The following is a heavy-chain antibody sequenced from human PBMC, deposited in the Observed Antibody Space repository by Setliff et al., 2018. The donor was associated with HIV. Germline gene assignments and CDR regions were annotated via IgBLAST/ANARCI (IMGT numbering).Heavy chain of an antibody. CDR1: GYIFNNYG. Sequence: ASVKVSCKPSGYIFNNYGFSWVRQAPGQGLEWMGWISAYNGNTNYAQKFQGRVTMTTDTSTSTAYMELSSLRSEDTAVYYCASGSHGEGATDYWGLGTLVTVSS. CDR3: ASGSHGEGATDY. CDR2: ISAYNGNT. V-gene: IGHV1-18*01. D-gene: IGHD1-26*01. J-gene: IGHJ4*02.